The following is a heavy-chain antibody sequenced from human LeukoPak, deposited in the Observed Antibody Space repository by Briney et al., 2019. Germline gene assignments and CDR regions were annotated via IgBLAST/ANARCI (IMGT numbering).Heavy chain of an antibody. J-gene: IGHJ1*01. Sequence: PGGSLRLSCAASGFTFSTYGMHWVRQAPGKGLEWVALISFDGNNKNYADSVKGRFTISRDNSENTLYLQMNSLRAEDTAVYYCAKDGRYCSSTRCYGYFQHWGQGTLVTVSS. D-gene: IGHD2-2*01. CDR1: GFTFSTYG. CDR3: AKDGRYCSSTRCYGYFQH. V-gene: IGHV3-30*18. CDR2: ISFDGNNK.